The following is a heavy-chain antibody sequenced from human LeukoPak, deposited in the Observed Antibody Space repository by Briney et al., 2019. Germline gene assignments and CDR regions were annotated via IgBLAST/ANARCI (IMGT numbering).Heavy chain of an antibody. D-gene: IGHD3-22*01. Sequence: PGGSLRLSCAASGFTFSDYYMSWIRQAPGKGLEWVSYIGSSGRTIYYADSVKGRFTISRDNAKNSLYLQMNSLRAEDTAVYYCARQGSLGISGYYYWGQGTLVTVSS. V-gene: IGHV3-11*04. CDR1: GFTFSDYY. J-gene: IGHJ4*02. CDR2: IGSSGRTI. CDR3: ARQGSLGISGYYY.